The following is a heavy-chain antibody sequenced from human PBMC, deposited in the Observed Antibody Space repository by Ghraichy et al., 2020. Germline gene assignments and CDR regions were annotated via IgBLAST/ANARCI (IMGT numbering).Heavy chain of an antibody. J-gene: IGHJ4*02. CDR2: IKQDGSEK. CDR3: ATDVRYSSSWYPAYYFDY. Sequence: GGSLRLSCAASGFTFSSYWMSWVRQAPGKGLEWVANIKQDGSEKYYVDSVKGRFTISRDNAKNSLYLQMNSLRAEDTAVYYCATDVRYSSSWYPAYYFDYWGQGTLVTVSS. D-gene: IGHD6-13*01. CDR1: GFTFSSYW. V-gene: IGHV3-7*01.